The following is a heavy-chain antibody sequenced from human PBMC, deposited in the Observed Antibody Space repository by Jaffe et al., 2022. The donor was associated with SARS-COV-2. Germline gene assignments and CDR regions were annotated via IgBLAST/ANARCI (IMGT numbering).Heavy chain of an antibody. Sequence: QVQLVQSGAEVKKPGASVKVSCKASGYTFTSYDINWVRQATGQGLEWMGWMNPNSGNTGYAQKFQGRVTMTRNTSISTAYMELSSLRSEDTAVYYCARIVVVPAARPPVYFHYGMDVWGQGTTVTVSS. D-gene: IGHD2-2*01. CDR2: MNPNSGNT. CDR3: ARIVVVPAARPPVYFHYGMDV. V-gene: IGHV1-8*01. CDR1: GYTFTSYD. J-gene: IGHJ6*02.